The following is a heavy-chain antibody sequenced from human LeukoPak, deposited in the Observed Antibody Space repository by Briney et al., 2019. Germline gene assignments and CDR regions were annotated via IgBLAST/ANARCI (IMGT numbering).Heavy chain of an antibody. CDR2: INSDGSST. CDR3: ARVTRGYSYGSDY. CDR1: RLIFSDYW. D-gene: IGHD5-18*01. J-gene: IGHJ4*02. V-gene: IGHV3-74*01. Sequence: GGSLRLSWAASRLIFSDYWVHWLRQAPGKGLVWVSRINSDGSSTSYADSVKGRSTISRDNAKNTLYLQMNSLRAEDTAVYYCARVTRGYSYGSDYWGQGTLVTVSS.